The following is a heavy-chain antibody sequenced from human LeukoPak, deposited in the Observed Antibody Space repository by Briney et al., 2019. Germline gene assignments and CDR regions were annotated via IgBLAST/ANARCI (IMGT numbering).Heavy chain of an antibody. V-gene: IGHV5-51*01. D-gene: IGHD1-26*01. CDR2: IYPDDSDT. CDR1: GYSFTGYW. J-gene: IGHJ4*02. CDR3: ARRMAVYSGSYAFDY. Sequence: GESLKISCKGSGYSFTGYWIAWVRQMPGKGLEWMGIIYPDDSDTTYSPSFQNQVTISADKSIGTAYLQWSSLKASDTAMYYCARRMAVYSGSYAFDYWGQGTLVTVSS.